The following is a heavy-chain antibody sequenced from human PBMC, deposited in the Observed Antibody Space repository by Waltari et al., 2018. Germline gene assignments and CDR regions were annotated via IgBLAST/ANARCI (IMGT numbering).Heavy chain of an antibody. Sequence: QVQLVQSGAEVKKPGASVKVSCKASGYTFTSYGISWVRQAPGQGLEWMGWISAYNGNTNYAQKLQGRVTMTTDTSTSTAYMELRSLRSDDTAVYYCARDHTGIAVAGTNAFDIWGQGTMVTVSS. CDR3: ARDHTGIAVAGTNAFDI. CDR1: GYTFTSYG. V-gene: IGHV1-18*01. D-gene: IGHD6-19*01. J-gene: IGHJ3*02. CDR2: ISAYNGNT.